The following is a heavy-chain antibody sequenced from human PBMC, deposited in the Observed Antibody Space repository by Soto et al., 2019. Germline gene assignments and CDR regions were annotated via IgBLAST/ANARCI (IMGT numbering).Heavy chain of an antibody. CDR2: ISYDGSNK. J-gene: IGHJ6*02. D-gene: IGHD1-1*01. Sequence: VGSLRLSCAASGFTFSSYAMHWVRRAPGKGLEWVAVISYDGSNKYYADSVKGRFTISRDNSKNTLYLQMNSLRAEDTAVYYCARAVQILTSRMDVWGQGTTVTVSS. V-gene: IGHV3-30-3*01. CDR1: GFTFSSYA. CDR3: ARAVQILTSRMDV.